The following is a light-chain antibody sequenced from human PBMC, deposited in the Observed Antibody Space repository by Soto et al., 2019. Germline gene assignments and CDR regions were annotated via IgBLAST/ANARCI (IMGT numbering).Light chain of an antibody. CDR2: GAS. CDR3: QQYADWPPLT. Sequence: EIVMTQSPATLSVSPGDRATLSCRASQSVSSNLAWYQQKPGQAPRLVIYGASTRATAIPARFSGSGPGTEFTLTISSLQSEDFAVYYCQQYADWPPLTFGGGTKVEIK. J-gene: IGKJ4*01. CDR1: QSVSSN. V-gene: IGKV3-15*01.